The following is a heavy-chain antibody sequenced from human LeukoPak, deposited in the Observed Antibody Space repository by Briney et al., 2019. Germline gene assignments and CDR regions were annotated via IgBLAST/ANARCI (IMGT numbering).Heavy chain of an antibody. Sequence: GGSLRLSCTASGFTFGDYTMSWFRQAPGKGLEWVGFIRIEAYGGTTEYAASVKGRFTISKNDSKTIAYLQMNSLKTEDTAVYYCTREILLPYSGYALVDSWDQGTLVTVSS. J-gene: IGHJ4*02. V-gene: IGHV3-49*03. D-gene: IGHD5-12*01. CDR1: GFTFGDYT. CDR3: TREILLPYSGYALVDS. CDR2: IRIEAYGGTT.